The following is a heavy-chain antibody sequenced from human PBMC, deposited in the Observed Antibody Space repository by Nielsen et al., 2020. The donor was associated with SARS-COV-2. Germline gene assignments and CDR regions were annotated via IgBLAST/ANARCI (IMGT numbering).Heavy chain of an antibody. V-gene: IGHV3-30-3*01. J-gene: IGHJ6*02. Sequence: WIRQPPGKGLEWVAVISYDGSNKYYADSVKGRFTISRDNSKNTLYLQMNSLRAEDTAVYYCARADYGSGSYYYYYGMDVWGQGTTVTVSS. CDR3: ARADYGSGSYYYYYGMDV. D-gene: IGHD3-10*01. CDR2: ISYDGSNK.